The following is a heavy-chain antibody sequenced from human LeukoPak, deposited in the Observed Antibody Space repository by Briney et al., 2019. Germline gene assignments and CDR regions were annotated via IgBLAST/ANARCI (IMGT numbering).Heavy chain of an antibody. D-gene: IGHD3-3*01. Sequence: PGGSLRLSCAASGFTFSSYWMSWVRQAPGKGLEWVANIKQDGSEKYYVDSVKGRFTISRDNAKNSLYLQMNSLRAEDTAVYYCARGDDIRFLEWSTDYWGQGTLVTVSS. CDR1: GFTFSSYW. CDR2: IKQDGSEK. V-gene: IGHV3-7*01. J-gene: IGHJ4*02. CDR3: ARGDDIRFLEWSTDY.